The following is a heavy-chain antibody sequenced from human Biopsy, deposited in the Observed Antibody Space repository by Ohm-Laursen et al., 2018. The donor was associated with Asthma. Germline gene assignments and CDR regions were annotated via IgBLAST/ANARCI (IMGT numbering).Heavy chain of an antibody. Sequence: SLRLSCAASGFTLHNYGMNWVRRAPGKGLEWVAHILFDGRKINYPDSVKGRFTISRDNSKNMVYLQMNSLRPEDAAVYYCAKERVAGRSYYFDYWGQGSLVSVSS. V-gene: IGHV3-30*18. CDR1: GFTLHNYG. J-gene: IGHJ4*02. D-gene: IGHD6-13*01. CDR2: ILFDGRKI. CDR3: AKERVAGRSYYFDY.